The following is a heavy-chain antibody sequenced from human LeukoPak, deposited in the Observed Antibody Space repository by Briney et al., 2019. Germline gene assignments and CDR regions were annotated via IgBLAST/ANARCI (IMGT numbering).Heavy chain of an antibody. J-gene: IGHJ3*02. CDR1: SSPISTYY. D-gene: IGHD2-15*01. CDR2: IYTSGST. CDR3: AKCLGLCSGVTCYDAFDI. Sequence: SETLSLTCTVSSSPISTYYWSWIRQAAGKGLEWIGRIYTSGSTNFNPSLKSRVTMSLDTSKNQFSLTLTSVTAADTPVYYCAKCLGLCSGVTCYDAFDIWGQGTMVIVSS. V-gene: IGHV4-4*07.